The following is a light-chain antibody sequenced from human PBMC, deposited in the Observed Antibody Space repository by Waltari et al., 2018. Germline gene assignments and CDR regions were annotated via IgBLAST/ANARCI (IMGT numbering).Light chain of an antibody. J-gene: IGLJ2*01. CDR3: SSYAGSTAV. Sequence: QSALTQPPSASGSPGQSVAISCTGTSSDVGGSTFVPWYQQHPGRAPKLLIYEVTKRPSGVPDRFSGSKSGNTASLTVSGLQAEDEADYYCSSYAGSTAVFGGGTKLTVL. CDR2: EVT. CDR1: SSDVGGSTF. V-gene: IGLV2-8*01.